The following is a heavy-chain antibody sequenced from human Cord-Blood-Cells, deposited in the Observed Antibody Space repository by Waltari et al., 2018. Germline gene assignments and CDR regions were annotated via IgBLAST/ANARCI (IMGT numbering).Heavy chain of an antibody. Sequence: QLQLQQSGPGLVKPSETLSLTCTVSGGSISSSSYYWGWIRQPQGKGLEWIGSSYYSGATDDTPSLKSRVTRSVDTSKNQFSLKLSSVTAAGTAVYYCARLGDSSSWPVPFDDGGQGTLVTVSP. CDR2: SYYSGAT. CDR3: ARLGDSSSWPVPFDD. CDR1: GGSISSSSYY. D-gene: IGHD6-13*01. J-gene: IGHJ4*02. V-gene: IGHV4-39*01.